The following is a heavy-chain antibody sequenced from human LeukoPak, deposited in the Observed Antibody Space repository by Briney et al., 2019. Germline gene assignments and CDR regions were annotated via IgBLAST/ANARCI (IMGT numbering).Heavy chain of an antibody. CDR3: ARDQVYSSSWLFDY. Sequence: GGSLRLSCAASGFTFSSYAMHWVRQAPGKGPEWVAVISYDGSNKYYADSVKGRFTISRDNSKNTLYLQMNSLRAEDTAVYYCARDQVYSSSWLFDYWGQGTLVTVSS. D-gene: IGHD6-13*01. CDR1: GFTFSSYA. CDR2: ISYDGSNK. V-gene: IGHV3-30-3*01. J-gene: IGHJ4*02.